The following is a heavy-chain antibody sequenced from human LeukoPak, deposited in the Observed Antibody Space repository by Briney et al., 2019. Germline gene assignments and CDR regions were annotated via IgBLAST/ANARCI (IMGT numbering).Heavy chain of an antibody. CDR3: ASQQLVNAWYYYDYMDV. Sequence: SEDPFPPCTVSCGSISSSSYYWGWLRPPPGGGGVGWGSIHYSGSTYYNPSLKRRVTITVDTSKNKFSLQLTSAAAADAAVYYCASQQLVNAWYYYDYMDVWGKGTTVTISS. V-gene: IGHV4-39*01. CDR2: IHYSGST. D-gene: IGHD6-13*01. J-gene: IGHJ6*03. CDR1: CGSISSSSYY.